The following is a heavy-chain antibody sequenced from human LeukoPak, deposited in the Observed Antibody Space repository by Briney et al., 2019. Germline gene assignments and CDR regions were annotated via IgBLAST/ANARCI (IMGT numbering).Heavy chain of an antibody. CDR3: AREAAAGTSYGMDV. J-gene: IGHJ6*02. CDR2: IYYSGST. CDR1: GGSISSSSYY. Sequence: PSETLSLTCTVSGGSISSSSYYWGWIRQPPGKGLEWIGSIYYSGSTYYNPSLKSRVTISVDTSKNQFSLKLSSVTAADTAVYYCAREAAAGTSYGMDVWGQGTTVTVSS. V-gene: IGHV4-39*07. D-gene: IGHD6-13*01.